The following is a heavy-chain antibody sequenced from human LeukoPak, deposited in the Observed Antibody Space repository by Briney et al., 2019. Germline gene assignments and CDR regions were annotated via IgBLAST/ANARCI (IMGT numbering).Heavy chain of an antibody. J-gene: IGHJ5*02. CDR2: INHSGST. V-gene: IGHV4-34*01. CDR3: ARGRVTMVRGVIITSPGAYWFDP. D-gene: IGHD3-10*01. CDR1: GGSFSGYY. Sequence: SETLSLTCAVSGGSFSGYYWSWIRQPPGKGLEWIGEINHSGSTTYNPSLKSRVTISVDTSKNQFSLKLSSVTAADTAVYYCARGRVTMVRGVIITSPGAYWFDPWGRGTLVTVSS.